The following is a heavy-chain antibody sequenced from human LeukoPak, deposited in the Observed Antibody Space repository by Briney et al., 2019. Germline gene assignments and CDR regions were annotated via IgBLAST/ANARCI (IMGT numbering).Heavy chain of an antibody. V-gene: IGHV4-39*07. J-gene: IGHJ4*02. Sequence: PSETLSLTCTVSGGSISSSSYYWGWIRQPPGKGLEWIASIYYSGSTYYNPSLKSRVTISVDTSKNQVSLKLSSVTAADTAVYYCARVGQLVLNYWGQGTLVTVSS. CDR1: GGSISSSSYY. CDR3: ARVGQLVLNY. D-gene: IGHD6-6*01. CDR2: IYYSGST.